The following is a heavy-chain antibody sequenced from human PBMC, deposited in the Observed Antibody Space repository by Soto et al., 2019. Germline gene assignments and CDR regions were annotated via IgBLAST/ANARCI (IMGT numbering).Heavy chain of an antibody. CDR1: GGTFSSYA. CDR3: ARARSSGYYSGYFDY. J-gene: IGHJ4*02. CDR2: IIPIFGTA. Sequence: ASVEVCCKASGGTFSSYAISWVRQAPGQGLEWMGGIIPIFGTANYAQKFQGRVTITADESTSTAYMELSSLRSEDTAVYYCARARSSGYYSGYFDYWGQGTLVTVSS. V-gene: IGHV1-69*01. D-gene: IGHD3-22*01.